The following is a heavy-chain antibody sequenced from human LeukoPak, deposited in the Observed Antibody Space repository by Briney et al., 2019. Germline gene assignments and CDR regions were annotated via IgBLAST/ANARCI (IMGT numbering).Heavy chain of an antibody. Sequence: GPVKGSCKASGFTFTSHGISRGRQGPGQGLEWNGWISAYNGNTNYAQKLQGRVTMTTDTSTSTAYMELRSLRSDDTAVYYCARDYDILTGYYFWFDYWGQGTLVTVSS. D-gene: IGHD3-9*01. J-gene: IGHJ4*02. CDR1: GFTFTSHG. V-gene: IGHV1-18*04. CDR2: ISAYNGNT. CDR3: ARDYDILTGYYFWFDY.